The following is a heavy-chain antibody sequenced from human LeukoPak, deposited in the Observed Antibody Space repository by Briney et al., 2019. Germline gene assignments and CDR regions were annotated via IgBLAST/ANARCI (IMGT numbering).Heavy chain of an antibody. CDR3: ARRDCGGGSCYSHNAFDL. V-gene: IGHV3-23*01. CDR2: ISGSGGHT. D-gene: IGHD2-15*01. J-gene: IGHJ3*01. Sequence: GGSLRLSCAASGFTFSTYTMNWVRQAPGKGLEWVSAISGSGGHTFYANSVKGRFTISRNNSKNTVYLQMNSLRAEDTAVYYCARRDCGGGSCYSHNAFDLWGQGTLVTVSS. CDR1: GFTFSTYT.